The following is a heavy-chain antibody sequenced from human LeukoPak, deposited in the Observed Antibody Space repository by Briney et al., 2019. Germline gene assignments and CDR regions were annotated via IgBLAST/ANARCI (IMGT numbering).Heavy chain of an antibody. CDR3: AKGAKYSDY. CDR2: ISGGGDGK. D-gene: IGHD3-16*01. CDR1: GFTFSSYA. J-gene: IGHJ4*02. Sequence: PGGSLRLSCAASGFTFSSYAMSWVRQSPWKGLEWVSAISGGGDGKYYADSVKGRFTISRDNSKNTLYLQMKSLRAEDTAVYYCAKGAKYSDYWGQGTLVTVSS. V-gene: IGHV3-23*01.